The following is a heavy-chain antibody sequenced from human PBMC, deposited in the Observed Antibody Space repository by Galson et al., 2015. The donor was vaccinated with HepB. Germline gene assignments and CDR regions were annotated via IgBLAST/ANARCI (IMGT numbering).Heavy chain of an antibody. CDR3: ARAGRYCSGGSCYSY. J-gene: IGHJ4*02. V-gene: IGHV3-7*01. CDR2: IKQDGSEK. CDR1: GFTFSSYW. Sequence: SLRLSCAASGFTFSSYWMSWVRQAPGKGLEWVANIKQDGSEKYYVDSVKGRFTISRDNAKNSLYLQMNSLRAEDTAVYYCARAGRYCSGGSCYSYWGQGTLVTVSS. D-gene: IGHD2-15*01.